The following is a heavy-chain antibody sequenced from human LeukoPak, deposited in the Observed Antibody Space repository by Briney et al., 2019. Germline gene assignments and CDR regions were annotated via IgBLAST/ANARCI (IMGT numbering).Heavy chain of an antibody. CDR1: GYTFTGYY. V-gene: IGHV1-2*02. CDR2: INPNSGGT. CDR3: ALNFDFRSGYYNH. Sequence: GASVKVSCRASGYTFTGYYMQWVRQAPGQGLEWMGWINPNSGGTNYAQKFQGRVTMTRDTSISTAYMELSRLRSDDTAVYYCALNFDFRSGYYNHLGQGTLVTVSS. J-gene: IGHJ5*02. D-gene: IGHD3-3*01.